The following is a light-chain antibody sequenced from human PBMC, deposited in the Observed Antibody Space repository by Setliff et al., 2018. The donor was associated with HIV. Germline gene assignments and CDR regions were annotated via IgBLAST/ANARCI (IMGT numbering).Light chain of an antibody. CDR3: SSYTSRNTYV. V-gene: IGLV2-14*03. CDR1: SSDFGGYNY. Sequence: QSALAQPASVSGSPGQSITISCTGASSDFGGYNYVSWYEQHPGKAPKLMIYDVSKRRSGVSNRFSGSKSGNTASLTISGLQAEDEADYYCSSYTSRNTYVFGTGTKVTVL. CDR2: DVS. J-gene: IGLJ1*01.